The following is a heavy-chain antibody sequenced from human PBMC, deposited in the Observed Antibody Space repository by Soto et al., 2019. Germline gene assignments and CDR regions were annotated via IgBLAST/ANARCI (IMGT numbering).Heavy chain of an antibody. CDR3: ARERLSGIAAPRGIDP. CDR1: NGSISNFY. D-gene: IGHD6-13*01. V-gene: IGHV4-4*07. CDR2: VYSSGST. J-gene: IGHJ5*02. Sequence: SETLSLTCTVSNGSISNFYWNWIRHPAGKRLEWIGRVYSSGSTNYNPSLKSRVTISVDTSKNQFSLKLTSVTTADTAVYYCARERLSGIAAPRGIDPWGQGILVTVSS.